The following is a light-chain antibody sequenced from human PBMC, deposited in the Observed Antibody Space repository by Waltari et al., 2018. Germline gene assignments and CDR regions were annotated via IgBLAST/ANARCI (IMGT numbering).Light chain of an antibody. J-gene: IGLJ2*01. V-gene: IGLV2-14*01. CDR3: RSHSTNNIVL. Sequence: QSGLTQPASVSASPGESITISCTGTSGDICGSDFVSWYQHHPGRAPKVLIFDVNHRPSGISDRFAGSKSGNTASLTISELQPEDDADYYCRSHSTNNIVLFGGGTKVTVL. CDR1: SGDICGSDF. CDR2: DVN.